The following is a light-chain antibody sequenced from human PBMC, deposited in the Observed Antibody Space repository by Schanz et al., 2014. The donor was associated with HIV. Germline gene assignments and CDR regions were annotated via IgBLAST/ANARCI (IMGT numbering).Light chain of an antibody. CDR3: SSYTTTLV. CDR1: SRDIGSYNF. Sequence: QSALTQPPSASGSPGQSVTISCTGTSRDIGSYNFVSWYQHHPAEPPKLIIYEVNKRPSGVPNRFSGSKSGNTASLTVSGLQAEDEADYYCSSYTTTLVFGPGTKLTVL. J-gene: IGLJ1*01. CDR2: EVN. V-gene: IGLV2-8*01.